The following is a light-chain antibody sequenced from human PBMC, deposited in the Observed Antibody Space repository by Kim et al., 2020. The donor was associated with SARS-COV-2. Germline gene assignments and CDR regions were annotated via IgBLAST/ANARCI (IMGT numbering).Light chain of an antibody. Sequence: VSPGQSPPRPCSGDNLWDKFASCYQQKPAPSPVLLIYQDSKRPSGIPERFSGSNSGNTATPTISGPQAMDEADYYCQAWDSSTVVFGGGTQLTVL. CDR1: NLWDKF. J-gene: IGLJ2*01. CDR2: QDS. CDR3: QAWDSSTVV. V-gene: IGLV3-1*01.